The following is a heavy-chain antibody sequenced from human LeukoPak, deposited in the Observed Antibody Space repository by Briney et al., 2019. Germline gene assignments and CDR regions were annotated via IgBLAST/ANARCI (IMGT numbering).Heavy chain of an antibody. D-gene: IGHD3-10*01. Sequence: SETLSLTCTVSGGSVNAYYWSWIRQPPGKGLEWIGEINHSGSTSYNPSLKSRVTISVDTSKNQFSLKLSSVTAADTAVYYCARDYYYWGQGTLVTVSS. CDR3: ARDYYY. J-gene: IGHJ4*02. CDR2: INHSGST. CDR1: GGSVNAYY. V-gene: IGHV4-34*01.